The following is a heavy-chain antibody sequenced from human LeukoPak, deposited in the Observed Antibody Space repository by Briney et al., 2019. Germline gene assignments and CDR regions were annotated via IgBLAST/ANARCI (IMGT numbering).Heavy chain of an antibody. CDR1: GFTFTGYS. D-gene: IGHD3-22*01. V-gene: IGHV3-23*01. J-gene: IGHJ3*02. CDR2: ISGRGEST. CDR3: AKDLRDSTGWQFTAFDI. Sequence: GGSLRLSCAASGFTFTGYSMTWVRQAPGKGLEWVSAISGRGESTNYADSVKGRFTISRDNSKNTLYLQMNSLRAGDTAVYYCAKDLRDSTGWQFTAFDIWGQGTMVTVSS.